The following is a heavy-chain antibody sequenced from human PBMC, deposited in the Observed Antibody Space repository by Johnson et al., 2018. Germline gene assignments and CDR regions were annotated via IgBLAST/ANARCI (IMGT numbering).Heavy chain of an antibody. Sequence: EVQLVESGGGLVEPGGSLRLSCAASGFTFSDGWMNWVRQAPGKGLEWVGRISRKSEGGTTDYAAPVKGRFTISRDDSKNTLYLQMNSLKSEDTAVYYCITVSFVKPYWGQGTLVTVSS. CDR3: ITVSFVKPY. CDR1: GFTFSDGW. J-gene: IGHJ4*02. V-gene: IGHV3-15*07. D-gene: IGHD3-16*02. CDR2: ISRKSEGGTT.